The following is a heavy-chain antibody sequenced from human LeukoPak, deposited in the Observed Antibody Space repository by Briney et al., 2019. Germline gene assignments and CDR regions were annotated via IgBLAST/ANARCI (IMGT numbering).Heavy chain of an antibody. V-gene: IGHV3-21*03. J-gene: IGHJ6*02. CDR2: ISSSSSYI. D-gene: IGHD5-18*01. Sequence: GGSLRLSCAASGFTFSSYSVNWVRQAPGKGLEWVSSISSSSSYIYYADSVKGRFTISRDNAKNSLYLQMNSLKTEDTAVYYCTRGPIQLWIHNGMDVWGQGTTVTVSS. CDR1: GFTFSSYS. CDR3: TRGPIQLWIHNGMDV.